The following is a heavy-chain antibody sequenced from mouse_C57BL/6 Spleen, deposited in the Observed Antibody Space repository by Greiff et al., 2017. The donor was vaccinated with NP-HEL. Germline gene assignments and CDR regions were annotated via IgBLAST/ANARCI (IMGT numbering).Heavy chain of an antibody. CDR3: ALYYYGSSYVWYFDV. Sequence: VQLQQSVAELVRPGASVKLSCTASGFNIKNTYMHWVKQRPEQGLEWIGRIAPANGNTKYAPKFQGKATITADTSSNTAYLKLSSLTSGDTAIYYGALYYYGSSYVWYFDVWGTGTTVTVSS. D-gene: IGHD1-1*01. CDR2: IAPANGNT. J-gene: IGHJ1*03. CDR1: GFNIKNTY. V-gene: IGHV14-3*01.